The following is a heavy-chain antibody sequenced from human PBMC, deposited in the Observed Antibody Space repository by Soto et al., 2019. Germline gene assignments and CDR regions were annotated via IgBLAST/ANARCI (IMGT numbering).Heavy chain of an antibody. CDR3: ARHPYDFWSGSSIYFDE. J-gene: IGHJ4*02. CDR2: IYYSGST. CDR1: GGSISSYY. V-gene: IGHV4-59*08. D-gene: IGHD3-3*01. Sequence: PSETLSLTCTVSGGSISSYYWSWIRQPPGKGLEWIGYIYYSGSTNYNPSLKSRVTISVDTSKNQFSLKLSSVTAADTAVYYCARHPYDFWSGSSIYFDEWGQGTLVTVSS.